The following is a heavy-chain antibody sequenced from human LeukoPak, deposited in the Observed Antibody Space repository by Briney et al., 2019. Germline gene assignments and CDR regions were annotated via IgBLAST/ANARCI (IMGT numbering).Heavy chain of an antibody. V-gene: IGHV3-48*03. Sequence: GGSLRLSCAASGFTFSSYEMNWVRQAPGQGLEWVSYISSSGSTIYYADSVKGRFTISRDNAKNSLYLQMNSLRAEDTAVYYCARDNSGSYFLYYYYYMDVWGKGTTVTVSS. D-gene: IGHD1-26*01. CDR3: ARDNSGSYFLYYYYYMDV. CDR2: ISSSGSTI. CDR1: GFTFSSYE. J-gene: IGHJ6*03.